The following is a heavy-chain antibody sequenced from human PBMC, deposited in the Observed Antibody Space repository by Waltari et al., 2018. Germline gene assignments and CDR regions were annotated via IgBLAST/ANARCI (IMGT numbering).Heavy chain of an antibody. CDR3: VRGRLTTVVTPWDF. V-gene: IGHV3-21*02. Sequence: EVQLVESGGGLVKPGGSLRLVCTASGCSFSSFGMNWVRQAPGKGVEWFSFISASGTFVYYVDSVKGRFTMSRDNAKNSVYLQLNGLRAEDTGEYYCVRGRLTTVVTPWDFWGQGTQVTVSS. CDR2: ISASGTFV. D-gene: IGHD4-17*01. CDR1: GCSFSSFG. J-gene: IGHJ1*01.